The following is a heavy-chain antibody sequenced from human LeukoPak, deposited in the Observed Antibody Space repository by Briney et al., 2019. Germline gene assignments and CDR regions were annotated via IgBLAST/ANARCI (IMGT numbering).Heavy chain of an antibody. D-gene: IGHD2-15*01. V-gene: IGHV5-51*01. J-gene: IGHJ4*02. CDR3: ARRSEGGKLKY. Sequence: GESLMISCQGSGYTFTSYWIGWVRQMPGKGLAWMGIIYPGDSNTRYSPSFQGQVTISADKSISTAYLQWSSLKASDTAMYYCARRSEGGKLKYWGQGTLVTVSS. CDR1: GYTFTSYW. CDR2: IYPGDSNT.